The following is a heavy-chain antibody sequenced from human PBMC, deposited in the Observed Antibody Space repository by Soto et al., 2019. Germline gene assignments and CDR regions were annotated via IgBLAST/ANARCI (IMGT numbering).Heavy chain of an antibody. Sequence: QVQLVESGGGVVQPGRSLRLSCAASEFTFSGYGMHWVRQAPGKGLEWVAVIWYDGSNKYYADSVKSRFTISRDNSKNTLYLQMNSLRAEDMATYYCARGVGFGTARLDYWGQGTLVTVSS. CDR2: IWYDGSNK. CDR3: ARGVGFGTARLDY. J-gene: IGHJ4*02. CDR1: EFTFSGYG. D-gene: IGHD3-16*01. V-gene: IGHV3-33*01.